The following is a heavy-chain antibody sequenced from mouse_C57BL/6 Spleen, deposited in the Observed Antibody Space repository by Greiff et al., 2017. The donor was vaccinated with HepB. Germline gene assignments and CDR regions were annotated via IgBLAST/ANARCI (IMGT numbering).Heavy chain of an antibody. D-gene: IGHD1-1*01. V-gene: IGHV1-81*01. Sequence: QVQLQQSGAELARPGASVKLSCKASGYTFTSYGISWVKQRTGQGLEWIGEIYPRSGNTYYNEKFKGKATLTADKSSSTAYMELRSLTSEDSAVYFCARESVITTVVASHWYFDVWGTGTTVTVSS. CDR1: GYTFTSYG. CDR3: ARESVITTVVASHWYFDV. J-gene: IGHJ1*03. CDR2: IYPRSGNT.